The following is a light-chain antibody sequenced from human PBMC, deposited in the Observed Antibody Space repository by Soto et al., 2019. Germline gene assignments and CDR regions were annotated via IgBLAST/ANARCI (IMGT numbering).Light chain of an antibody. J-gene: IGLJ3*02. CDR1: SSDVGGYNY. CDR2: EVS. CDR3: SSYTSSSTWV. V-gene: IGLV2-14*01. Sequence: QSALTQPASVSGSPGQPITISCTGTSSDVGGYNYVSWYQQNPGKAPKLMIYEVSNRPSGVSNRFSGSKSGNTACLTISGLQAEDEADYYCSSYTSSSTWVFGGGTQVTVL.